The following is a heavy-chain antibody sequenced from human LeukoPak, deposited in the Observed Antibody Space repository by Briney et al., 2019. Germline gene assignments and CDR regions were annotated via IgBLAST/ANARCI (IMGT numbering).Heavy chain of an antibody. J-gene: IGHJ3*02. CDR1: GFTFSTYR. D-gene: IGHD6-19*01. Sequence: GGSLRLSCAASGFTFSTYRMSWVRQAPGKGLEWVSSISTSSSYIYYADSVKGRFTISRDNARKSLYLQMNSLRAEDTAVYYCARGASVVAGSDNALDIWGQGTMVTVSS. CDR3: ARGASVVAGSDNALDI. CDR2: ISTSSSYI. V-gene: IGHV3-21*01.